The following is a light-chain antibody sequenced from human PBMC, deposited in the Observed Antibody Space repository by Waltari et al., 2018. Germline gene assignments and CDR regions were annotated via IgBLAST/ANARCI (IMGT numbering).Light chain of an antibody. CDR3: ATWDDRLSGRV. V-gene: IGLV1-47*01. CDR2: ENT. Sequence: QSVLTQPPSASGTPGQRVTISCSGSSSNIGSYYVSWYQQLPGTAPQLPISENTQRPSGVPDRFSGSKSGTSASLAISGLRSEDEADYYCATWDDRLSGRVFGGGTKLTVL. CDR1: SSNIGSYY. J-gene: IGLJ3*02.